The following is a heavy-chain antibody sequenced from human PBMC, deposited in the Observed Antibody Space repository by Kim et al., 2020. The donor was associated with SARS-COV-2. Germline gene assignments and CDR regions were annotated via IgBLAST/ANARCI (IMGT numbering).Heavy chain of an antibody. D-gene: IGHD3-22*01. J-gene: IGHJ4*02. V-gene: IGHV1-58*01. CDR3: AAIGDYYNSSGYWPFDH. Sequence: NFQGRVTITRDMSTNTAYMDLSNLRSEDTAMYYCAAIGDYYNSSGYWPFDHWGQGTLVTVSS.